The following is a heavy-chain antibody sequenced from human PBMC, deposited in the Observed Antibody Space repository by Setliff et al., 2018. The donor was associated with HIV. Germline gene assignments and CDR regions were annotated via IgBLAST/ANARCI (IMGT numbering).Heavy chain of an antibody. D-gene: IGHD1-26*01. CDR3: AKAGWELLSSFQH. CDR2: ISWDGSST. V-gene: IGHV3-43*01. CDR1: GFAFDDYS. J-gene: IGHJ1*01. Sequence: GGSLRLSCVASGFAFDDYSMHWVRQAPGKGLEWVSLISWDGSSTFYADSVKGRFTISRDNSKNTLYLQMNSLRAEDTAVYYCAKAGWELLSSFQHWGQGTLVTVSS.